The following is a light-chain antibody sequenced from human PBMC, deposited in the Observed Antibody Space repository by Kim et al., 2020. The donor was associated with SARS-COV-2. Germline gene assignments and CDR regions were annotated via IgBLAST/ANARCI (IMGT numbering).Light chain of an antibody. J-gene: IGLJ1*01. CDR3: GTWDSSLGGYV. CDR2: DNA. V-gene: IGLV1-51*01. Sequence: KVTTSCSGDASTIGSNYVSWYRQFPGTAPKLLIYDNAKRPSGIPERFSGARSGTSATLTITGLLTGDEADYYCGTWDSSLGGYVFGTGTKVTVL. CDR1: ASTIGSNY.